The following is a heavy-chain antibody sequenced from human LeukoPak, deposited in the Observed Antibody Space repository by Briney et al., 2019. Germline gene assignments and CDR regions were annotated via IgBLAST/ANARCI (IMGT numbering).Heavy chain of an antibody. CDR2: IWSDGNNR. CDR1: GFTFRNYG. D-gene: IGHD3-3*01. Sequence: GGSLRLSCAASGFTFRNYGMHWVRQATGKGLEWVSFIWSDGNNRFYADSVNGRFTISRDNSKNMLYLQMGIIRAENTALYYCGKGPDASVSGFYMDVWGKGTTVIVSS. CDR3: GKGPDASVSGFYMDV. V-gene: IGHV3-30*02. J-gene: IGHJ6*03.